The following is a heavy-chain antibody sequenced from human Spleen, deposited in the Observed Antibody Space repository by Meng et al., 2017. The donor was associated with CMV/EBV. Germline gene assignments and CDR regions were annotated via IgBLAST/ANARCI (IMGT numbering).Heavy chain of an antibody. CDR2: TSYDGSNK. D-gene: IGHD2/OR15-2a*01. CDR3: AREKVLLDS. CDR1: GFTFSSYA. V-gene: IGHV3-30*04. Sequence: GESLKISCAASGFTFSSYAMHWVRQASGKGLDWVAVTSYDGSNKYYADSLKGRFTISRDNSKDTLYLQMNSLRAEDTAVYYCAREKVLLDSWGQGTLVTVSS. J-gene: IGHJ4*02.